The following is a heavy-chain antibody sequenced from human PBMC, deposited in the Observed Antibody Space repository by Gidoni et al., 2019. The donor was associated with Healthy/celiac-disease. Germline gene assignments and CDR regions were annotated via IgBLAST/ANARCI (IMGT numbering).Heavy chain of an antibody. CDR2: IWKDGSKK. CDR3: ARRVEVVDFDY. Sequence: QVQLVEPVGGVVQPGRSLRLYCVASGVTFSSYGMHWVRQAPGEGLEWVAVIWKDGSKKYYADSVKGRFTISRDNSKNTLYLQMNSLRAEDTAVYYCARRVEVVDFDYWGQGTLVTVSS. D-gene: IGHD2-15*01. CDR1: GVTFSSYG. J-gene: IGHJ4*02. V-gene: IGHV3-33*01.